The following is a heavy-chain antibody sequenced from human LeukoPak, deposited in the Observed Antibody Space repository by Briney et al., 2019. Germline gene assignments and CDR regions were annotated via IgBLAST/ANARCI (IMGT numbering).Heavy chain of an antibody. CDR2: IYPVDSNT. CDR1: GYDFNSYW. V-gene: IGHV5-51*01. CDR3: ARHRGNSPFDY. D-gene: IGHD1-7*01. J-gene: IGHJ4*02. Sequence: GESLKISCKGSGYDFNSYWIGWVRQMPGKGLEWMGIIYPVDSNTRYSPSFQGQVTISADKSISTAYLQWSSLKASDTAMYYCARHRGNSPFDYWGQGTLVTVSS.